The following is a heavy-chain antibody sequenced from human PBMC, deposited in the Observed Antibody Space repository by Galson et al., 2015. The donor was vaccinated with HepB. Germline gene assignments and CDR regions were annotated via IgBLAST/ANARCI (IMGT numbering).Heavy chain of an antibody. Sequence: SVKVSCKASGGTFSSYAISWVRQAPGQRLEWIGWIVVGSGNTNYAQKFQERVTITRDMSTSTAYMELSSLRSEDTAVYYCAARAYSSSWLDSFDYWGQGTLVTVSS. CDR2: IVVGSGNT. CDR3: AARAYSSSWLDSFDY. CDR1: GGTFSSYA. D-gene: IGHD6-13*01. V-gene: IGHV1-58*02. J-gene: IGHJ4*02.